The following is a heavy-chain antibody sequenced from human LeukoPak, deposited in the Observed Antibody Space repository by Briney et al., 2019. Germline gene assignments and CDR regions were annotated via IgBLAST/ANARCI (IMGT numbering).Heavy chain of an antibody. Sequence: SVKVSCKASGGTFSSYAISWVRQAPGQGLEWMGGIIPIFGTANYAQKFQGRVTITTDESTSTAYMELSSPRSEDTAVYYCARGGTYYYDSSGYYSLGGLFDYWGQGTLVTVSS. CDR3: ARGGTYYYDSSGYYSLGGLFDY. J-gene: IGHJ4*02. CDR2: IIPIFGTA. CDR1: GGTFSSYA. V-gene: IGHV1-69*05. D-gene: IGHD3-22*01.